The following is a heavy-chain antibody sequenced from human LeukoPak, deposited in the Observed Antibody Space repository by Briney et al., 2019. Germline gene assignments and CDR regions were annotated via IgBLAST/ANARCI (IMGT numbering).Heavy chain of an antibody. CDR1: GASISSYD. Sequence: SETLSLTCSVSGASISSYDWSWIRQPPGMALEWIGCISHSGSTNYNPFLKSRVTISAATSKNQFSLKLSSVTTADTAVYFCVRGSSGYYPYWGRGTLVTVSS. CDR3: VRGSSGYYPY. J-gene: IGHJ4*02. D-gene: IGHD3-22*01. V-gene: IGHV4-59*01. CDR2: ISHSGST.